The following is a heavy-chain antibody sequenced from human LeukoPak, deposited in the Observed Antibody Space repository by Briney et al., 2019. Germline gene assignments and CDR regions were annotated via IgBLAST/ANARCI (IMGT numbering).Heavy chain of an antibody. D-gene: IGHD5-24*01. CDR1: GYSISSGNY. CDR3: ARASRDGYPDY. CDR2: IYHSGST. Sequence: SETLFLTCTVSGYSISSGNYWDWIRQPPGKGLEWIGSIYHSGSTYYNPSLKSRVTISVDTSKNQFSLKLSSVTAADTAVYYCARASRDGYPDYWGQGTLVTVSS. J-gene: IGHJ4*02. V-gene: IGHV4-38-2*02.